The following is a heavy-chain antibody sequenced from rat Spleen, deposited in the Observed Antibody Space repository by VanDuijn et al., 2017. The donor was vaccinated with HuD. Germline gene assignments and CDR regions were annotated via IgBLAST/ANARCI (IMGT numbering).Heavy chain of an antibody. V-gene: IGHV5-25*01. Sequence: EVQLVESGGGLVQPGRSLKLSCAASGFTFSSFPMAWVRQTPQKVLAWVAAISSGGGGTYYPESVKGRFTISRDNAKCTLYMQMDSLRSEDRVSYYCARHGIYNNYGWFAYWGQGTLVTVSS. CDR2: ISSGGGGT. CDR1: GFTFSSFP. J-gene: IGHJ3*01. CDR3: ARHGIYNNYGWFAY. D-gene: IGHD1-10*01.